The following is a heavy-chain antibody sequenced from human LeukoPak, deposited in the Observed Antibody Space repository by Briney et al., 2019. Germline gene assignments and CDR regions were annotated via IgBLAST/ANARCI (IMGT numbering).Heavy chain of an antibody. Sequence: SETLSLTCAVYGGSFSGYYWSWIRQPPGKGLEWIGEINHSGSTNYNPSLKSRVTISVDTSKNQFSLKLSSVTAADTAVYYCARLVGLYSSSPDYWGQGTLVTVSS. D-gene: IGHD6-13*01. V-gene: IGHV4-34*01. J-gene: IGHJ4*02. CDR3: ARLVGLYSSSPDY. CDR1: GGSFSGYY. CDR2: INHSGST.